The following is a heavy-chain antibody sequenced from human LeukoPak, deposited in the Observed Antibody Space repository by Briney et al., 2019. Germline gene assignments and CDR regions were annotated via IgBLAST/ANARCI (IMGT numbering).Heavy chain of an antibody. CDR2: ISSSSSYI. J-gene: IGHJ4*02. CDR1: GFTFSSYS. Sequence: PGGPLRLSCPPSGFTFSSYSMNWVRQAPGKGLESVSSISSSSSYIYYADSVKGRFTISRDNAKNTLSLQMNSLRAEDTAVYYCAKVFRKDGDFHLFDYWGQGTLVTVSS. D-gene: IGHD4-17*01. V-gene: IGHV3-21*04. CDR3: AKVFRKDGDFHLFDY.